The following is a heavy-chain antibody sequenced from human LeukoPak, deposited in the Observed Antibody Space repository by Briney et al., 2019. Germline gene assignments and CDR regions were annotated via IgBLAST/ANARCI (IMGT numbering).Heavy chain of an antibody. Sequence: PGGSLRLSCAASGFTFSSYAMHWVRQAPGKGLEWVAVISYDGSNKYYADSVKGRFTISRDNSKNTLYLQMNSLRAEDTAVYYCARDRNLFGYSSGWYPDYWGQGTLVTVSS. V-gene: IGHV3-30-3*01. CDR2: ISYDGSNK. D-gene: IGHD6-19*01. J-gene: IGHJ4*02. CDR1: GFTFSSYA. CDR3: ARDRNLFGYSSGWYPDY.